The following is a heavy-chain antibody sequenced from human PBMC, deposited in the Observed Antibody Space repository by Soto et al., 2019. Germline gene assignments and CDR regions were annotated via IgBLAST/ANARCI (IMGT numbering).Heavy chain of an antibody. CDR2: INPNSGGT. J-gene: IGHJ6*02. Sequence: ASVKVSCKASGYTFTGYYMHWVRQAPGQGLEWMGWINPNSGGTNYAQKFQGRVTMTRDTSISTAYMELSRLRSDDTAVYYCARDPYDFWSGYPMDVWGQGTTVTVSS. CDR3: ARDPYDFWSGYPMDV. D-gene: IGHD3-3*01. V-gene: IGHV1-2*02. CDR1: GYTFTGYY.